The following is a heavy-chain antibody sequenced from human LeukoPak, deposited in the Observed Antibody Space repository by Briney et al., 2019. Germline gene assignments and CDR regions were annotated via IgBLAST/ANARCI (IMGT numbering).Heavy chain of an antibody. CDR1: GFSFISYG. J-gene: IGHJ4*02. CDR2: ISDDGRNK. Sequence: GGSLRLSCAASGFSFISYGMHWVRQAPGKGLEWVGVISDDGRNKKYADSVKGRFTISRDNSKDTLYLQMNSLRDEDTAVYYCAKRPSDYGDYVTYFDYWGQGTLVTVPS. CDR3: AKRPSDYGDYVTYFDY. V-gene: IGHV3-30*18. D-gene: IGHD4-17*01.